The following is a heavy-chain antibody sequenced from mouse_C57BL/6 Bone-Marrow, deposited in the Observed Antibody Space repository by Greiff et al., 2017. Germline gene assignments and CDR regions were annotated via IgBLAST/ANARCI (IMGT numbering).Heavy chain of an antibody. V-gene: IGHV8-5*01. Sequence: QVTLKVCGPGILQPSQTLSLTCSFSGFSLSTSNMGIGWIRQPSGKGLEWLAHLWWNDDKYYNPSLKSRLTISKYTSNNPVFLKVTSVDTADTDSDYCAQIGFYYGYDGWGQGTLVTVSA. CDR1: GFSLSTSNMG. D-gene: IGHD2-2*01. J-gene: IGHJ3*02. CDR2: LWWNDDK. CDR3: AQIGFYYGYDG.